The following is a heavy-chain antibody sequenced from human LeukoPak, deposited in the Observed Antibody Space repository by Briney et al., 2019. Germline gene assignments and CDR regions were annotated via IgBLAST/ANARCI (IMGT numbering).Heavy chain of an antibody. V-gene: IGHV1-2*02. CDR1: GYTFTDFY. CDR3: ARGVRGSYLSAF. D-gene: IGHD1-26*01. CDR2: INPKLDGS. Sequence: ASVKVSCKTSGYTFTDFYIHWVRQAPGQGLEWLGWINPKLDGSHYAGRFEGRVTLTRDTSITTAYMELSDLTHDDTAIYYCARGVRGSYLSAFWGQGTLVTVSS. J-gene: IGHJ4*02.